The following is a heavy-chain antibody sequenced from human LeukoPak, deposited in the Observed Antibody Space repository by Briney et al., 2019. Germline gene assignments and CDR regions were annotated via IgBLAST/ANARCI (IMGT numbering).Heavy chain of an antibody. Sequence: AETLSLTCTVSGGSITSSYWSWIRQSPGKGLEWIGYIHYTGSTNYNPSLKSRVTMLIDTSKNQFSLKLSSVTAADTTVYYCARGRYSAGDNWFDPWGQGTLVTVSS. CDR1: GGSITSSY. D-gene: IGHD3-9*01. CDR2: IHYTGST. J-gene: IGHJ5*02. CDR3: ARGRYSAGDNWFDP. V-gene: IGHV4-59*01.